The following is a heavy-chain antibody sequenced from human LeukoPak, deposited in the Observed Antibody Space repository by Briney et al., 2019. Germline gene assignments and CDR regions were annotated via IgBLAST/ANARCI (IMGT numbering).Heavy chain of an antibody. CDR2: IGWNSGGI. D-gene: IGHD6-13*01. V-gene: IGHV3-9*01. J-gene: IGHJ4*02. Sequence: GGSLRLSCAASGFTFDDHAMHWVRQAPGKGLEWVSVIGWNSGGIDYADSVKGRFTISRDNAKNSLYLQMNGLRAEDTALYYCAKAGTVPFFDCWGQGTLVTVSS. CDR3: AKAGTVPFFDC. CDR1: GFTFDDHA.